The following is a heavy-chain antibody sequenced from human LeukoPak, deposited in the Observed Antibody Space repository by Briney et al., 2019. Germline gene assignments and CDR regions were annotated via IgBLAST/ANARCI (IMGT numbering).Heavy chain of an antibody. Sequence: GRSLRLSCSASGFTVISYAMSWVRQAAGDGLEWGSTISSRAAGTYHAASVKARFPTSRDNSKNSLYLQMNRLRAEATAVYYCAKALVRVVISYFDYWGQGTLVTVSS. CDR1: GFTVISYA. CDR2: ISSRAAGT. J-gene: IGHJ4*02. CDR3: AKALVRVVISYFDY. D-gene: IGHD3-10*01. V-gene: IGHV3-23*01.